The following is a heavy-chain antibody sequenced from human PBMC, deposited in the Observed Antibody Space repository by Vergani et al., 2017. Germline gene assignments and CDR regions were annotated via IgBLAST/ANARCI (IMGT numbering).Heavy chain of an antibody. J-gene: IGHJ4*02. CDR3: VKHHPVFDE. V-gene: IGHV3-30*02. CDR1: GFPFSTYG. Sequence: QVQLVESGGGVVQPGESLRLSCAAFGFPFSTYGLHWVRQAPGKGLEWVAFIQKNGIDKFYADSVRGRFTISRNISKNPLYLAMNSPSAEDTALYHCVKHHPVFDEWGRGTLVSVS. CDR2: IQKNGIDK.